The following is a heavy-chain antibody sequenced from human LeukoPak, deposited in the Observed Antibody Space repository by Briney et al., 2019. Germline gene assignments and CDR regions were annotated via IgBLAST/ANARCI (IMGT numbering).Heavy chain of an antibody. CDR1: GYTFTTHG. Sequence: ASVTVSRKASGYTFTTHGIAWVRQAPGQGLEWMGWISAHNGNTNYAQSLQGRVTMTTDTSTNTAYMELRSLRSDDTAVYYCARDGYFDLWGRGTLVTVSS. V-gene: IGHV1-18*01. J-gene: IGHJ2*01. CDR3: ARDGYFDL. CDR2: ISAHNGNT.